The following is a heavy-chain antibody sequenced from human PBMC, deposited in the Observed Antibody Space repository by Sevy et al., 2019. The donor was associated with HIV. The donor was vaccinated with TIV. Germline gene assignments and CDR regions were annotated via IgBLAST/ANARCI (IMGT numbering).Heavy chain of an antibody. D-gene: IGHD3-22*01. CDR1: GFTFRSYE. V-gene: IGHV3-48*03. Sequence: GGSLRLSCEASGFTFRSYEMNWVRQAPGKGLEWVSYISSSGSIIYYADSVKGRFTISRDNAKNSLYMQMTSLRAEDTAVYYCVRVDANYDKGFDPWGQGTLVTVSS. CDR3: VRVDANYDKGFDP. CDR2: ISSSGSII. J-gene: IGHJ5*02.